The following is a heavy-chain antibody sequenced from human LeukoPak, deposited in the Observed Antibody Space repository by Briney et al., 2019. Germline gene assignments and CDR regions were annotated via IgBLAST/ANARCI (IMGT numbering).Heavy chain of an antibody. Sequence: SETLSLTPTVSGGSISSYYWSCIRQPAGKGLECSGRIYTSGSTNYNPSLKSRVTMSVDTSKKQFSLKLSSVTAAHTAVYYCARGGSSWYESVSYFDYWGQGPLVTVSS. V-gene: IGHV4-4*07. D-gene: IGHD6-13*01. J-gene: IGHJ4*02. CDR1: GGSISSYY. CDR2: IYTSGST. CDR3: ARGGSSWYESVSYFDY.